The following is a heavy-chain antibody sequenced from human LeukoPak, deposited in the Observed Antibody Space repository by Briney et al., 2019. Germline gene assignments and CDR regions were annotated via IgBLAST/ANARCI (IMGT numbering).Heavy chain of an antibody. Sequence: SETLSLTCTVSGGSISSSCYYWGWIRQPPGKGLEWIGSIHYSGSTYFNPSLKSRVTIFVDTSKNQFSLKLSSVTAADTAVYYCARSRDSYDSSGQFVYWGQGTLVTVSS. CDR3: ARSRDSYDSSGQFVY. V-gene: IGHV4-39*01. D-gene: IGHD3-22*01. CDR1: GGSISSSCYY. J-gene: IGHJ4*02. CDR2: IHYSGST.